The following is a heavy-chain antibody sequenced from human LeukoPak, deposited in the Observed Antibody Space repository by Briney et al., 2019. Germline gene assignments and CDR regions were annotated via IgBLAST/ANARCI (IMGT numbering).Heavy chain of an antibody. Sequence: SETLSLTCTVSGGSISSGSYYWSWIRQPAGTGLEWIGRIYTSGSTNYNPSLKSRVTISVDTSKNQFSLKLSSVTAADTAVYYCAREVSFYYYDSSPDFDYWGQGTLVTVSS. CDR1: GGSISSGSYY. CDR2: IYTSGST. CDR3: AREVSFYYYDSSPDFDY. J-gene: IGHJ4*02. V-gene: IGHV4-61*02. D-gene: IGHD3-22*01.